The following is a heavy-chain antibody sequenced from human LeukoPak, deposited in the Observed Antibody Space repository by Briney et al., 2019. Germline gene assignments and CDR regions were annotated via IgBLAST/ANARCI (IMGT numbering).Heavy chain of an antibody. CDR2: VYSRGTA. J-gene: IGHJ6*03. Sequence: SETLSLTCNVSGKSVTEFFWNWIRQAPGRGLEWIGRVYSRGTADYSPSLKSRLTMSVDTSKNQFSLKLSSVTAADTAVYYCARYDAAPAGHYQYWYMDVWGKGTTVTVSS. V-gene: IGHV4-4*07. CDR3: ARYDAAPAGHYQYWYMDV. D-gene: IGHD6-13*01. CDR1: GKSVTEFF.